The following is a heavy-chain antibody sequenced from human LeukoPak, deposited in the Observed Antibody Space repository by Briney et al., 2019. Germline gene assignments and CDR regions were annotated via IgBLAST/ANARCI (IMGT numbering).Heavy chain of an antibody. D-gene: IGHD5-12*01. CDR3: ARYSGYDRRDY. CDR2: INHSGST. V-gene: IGHV4-34*01. J-gene: IGHJ4*02. CDR1: GGSFSGYY. Sequence: PSETLSLTCAVYGGSFSGYYWSWIRQPPGKGLEWIGEINHSGSTNYNPSLKSRVTISVDTSKNQLSLKLSSVTAADTAVYYCARYSGYDRRDYWGQGTLVTVSS.